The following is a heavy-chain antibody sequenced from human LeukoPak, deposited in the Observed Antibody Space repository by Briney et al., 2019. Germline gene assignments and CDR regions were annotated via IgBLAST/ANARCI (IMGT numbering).Heavy chain of an antibody. V-gene: IGHV3-48*02. CDR3: ARDYGYCRGNTCYASFDY. Sequence: PGGSLRLSCAASGFTFSGYGINWVRLAPGKGLEWVSMIRNGNTEHYADSVKGRFTVSRDNARNSAYLQMNSLRDEDTAMYYCARDYGYCRGNTCYASFDYWGHGTLVTVSS. J-gene: IGHJ4*01. CDR2: IRNGNTE. CDR1: GFTFSGYG. D-gene: IGHD2-2*01.